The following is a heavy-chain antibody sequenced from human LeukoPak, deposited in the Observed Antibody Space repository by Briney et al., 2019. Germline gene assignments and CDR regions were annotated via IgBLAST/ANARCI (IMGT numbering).Heavy chain of an antibody. CDR2: ISGGSTGT. V-gene: IGHV3-23*01. CDR3: ARDPAIAVAG. Sequence: GGSLRLSCVASGFTFNNYVMSWVRQAPEKGLEWVSAISGGSTGTYYADSVKGRFTISRDNSKNTLYLQMNSLRAEDTAVYYCARDPAIAVAGWGQGTLVTVSS. CDR1: GFTFNNYV. D-gene: IGHD6-19*01. J-gene: IGHJ4*02.